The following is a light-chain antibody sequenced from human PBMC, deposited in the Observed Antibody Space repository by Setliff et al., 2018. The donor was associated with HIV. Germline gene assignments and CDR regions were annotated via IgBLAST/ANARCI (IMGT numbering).Light chain of an antibody. V-gene: IGLV1-47*01. CDR2: RSN. CDR3: AAWDDSLSGRV. J-gene: IGLJ3*02. Sequence: QSVLTQPPSASGTPGQRVTISCSGSSSNIGSNLVYWYQQLPGTAPKLLIYRSNQRPSGVPDRFSGSKSGTSASLAIRGLRSEDEADYYCAAWDDSLSGRVFGGGTQLT. CDR1: SSNIGSNL.